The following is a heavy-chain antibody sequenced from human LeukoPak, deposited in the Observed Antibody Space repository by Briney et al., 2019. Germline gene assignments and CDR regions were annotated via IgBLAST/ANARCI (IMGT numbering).Heavy chain of an antibody. Sequence: GGSLRLSCAASGFTFSTYSMNWVRQAPGKGLEWVSSISSSSTYIYYADSVKGRFTISRDNAKNSLFLQMNSLRAEDTAVYYCARDRHQWMDSTWQYCFDYWGQGILVTVSS. CDR1: GFTFSTYS. CDR3: ARDRHQWMDSTWQYCFDY. J-gene: IGHJ4*02. D-gene: IGHD6-19*01. CDR2: ISSSSTYI. V-gene: IGHV3-21*01.